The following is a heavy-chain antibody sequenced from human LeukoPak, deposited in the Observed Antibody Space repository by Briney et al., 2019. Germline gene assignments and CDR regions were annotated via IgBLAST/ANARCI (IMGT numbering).Heavy chain of an antibody. D-gene: IGHD5-18*01. CDR2: IWYDGSNK. V-gene: IGHV3-33*01. J-gene: IGHJ4*02. Sequence: GGSLRLSCAASGFTFSSFGMHWVRQAPGKGLEWVAVIWYDGSNKYYADSVKGRFTISRDNSKNTLYLQMNSLRAEDTAVYYCARDRGYSYGSFDYWGQGTLVTVPS. CDR3: ARDRGYSYGSFDY. CDR1: GFTFSSFG.